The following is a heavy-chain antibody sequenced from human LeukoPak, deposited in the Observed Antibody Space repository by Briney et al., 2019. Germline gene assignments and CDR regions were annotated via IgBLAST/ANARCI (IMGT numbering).Heavy chain of an antibody. J-gene: IGHJ4*02. D-gene: IGHD6-13*01. V-gene: IGHV4-34*01. CDR2: INHSGST. Sequence: SETLSLTCAVYGGSFSGYYWSWIRQPPGKGLEWIGEINHSGSTNYNPSLKSRVTISVDTSKNQFSLQLSSVTAADTAVYYCARGGDYSSSPSGFGYWGQGTLVTVSS. CDR1: GGSFSGYY. CDR3: ARGGDYSSSPSGFGY.